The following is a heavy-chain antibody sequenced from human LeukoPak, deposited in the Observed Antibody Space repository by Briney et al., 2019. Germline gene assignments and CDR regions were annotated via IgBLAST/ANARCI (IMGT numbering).Heavy chain of an antibody. D-gene: IGHD3-10*01. Sequence: GGSLRLSCAASGFTFSSYAMSWVRQAPGKGQEWVCDIVDNGGTTYYADSAKGRFTISRDNSKSTLYLQMNSLRAEDTAVYYCAKGSYGSGSYYNLGFDNWGQGTLVTVSS. J-gene: IGHJ4*02. CDR2: IVDNGGTT. V-gene: IGHV3-23*01. CDR1: GFTFSSYA. CDR3: AKGSYGSGSYYNLGFDN.